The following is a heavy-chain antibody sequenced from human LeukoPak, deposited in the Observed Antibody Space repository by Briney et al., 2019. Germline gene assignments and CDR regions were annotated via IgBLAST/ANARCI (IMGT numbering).Heavy chain of an antibody. J-gene: IGHJ4*02. CDR3: ARVRSPVYDILTGKYYFDY. CDR2: ISWNSGSI. V-gene: IGHV3-9*01. CDR1: GFTFDDYA. D-gene: IGHD3-9*01. Sequence: GESLRLSCAASGFTFDDYAMHWVRQAPGKGLEWVSGISWNSGSIGYADSVKGRFTISRDNAKNSLYLQMNSLRAEDTALYYCARVRSPVYDILTGKYYFDYWGQGTLVTVSS.